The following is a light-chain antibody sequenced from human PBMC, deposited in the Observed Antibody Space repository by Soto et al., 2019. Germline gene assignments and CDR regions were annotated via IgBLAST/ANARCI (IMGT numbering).Light chain of an antibody. CDR2: GAS. CDR1: QRISSSY. J-gene: IGKJ4*01. CDR3: QQYGSS. Sequence: EIVLTQSPYTLSLXPXXXXXLSCRASQRISSSYLAWYQQKPGQAPRLLIYGASSRATGIPDRFSGSGSGTDFTLTISRLEPEDFAVYYCQQYGSSFGGGTKVDI. V-gene: IGKV3-20*01.